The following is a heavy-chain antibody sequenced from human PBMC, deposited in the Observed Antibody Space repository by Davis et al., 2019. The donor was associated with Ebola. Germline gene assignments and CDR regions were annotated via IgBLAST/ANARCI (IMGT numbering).Heavy chain of an antibody. D-gene: IGHD6-19*01. Sequence: GESLKISCQASGYSFTNYWISWVRLMPGKGPGWVGRIDPSHSYTNYNPSLQGHVTITADKSINTAYLQWNNLKASDTAIYYCARHSLGSGWLFDFWGRGTLVTVSS. CDR3: ARHSLGSGWLFDF. J-gene: IGHJ4*02. CDR1: GYSFTNYW. CDR2: IDPSHSYT. V-gene: IGHV5-10-1*01.